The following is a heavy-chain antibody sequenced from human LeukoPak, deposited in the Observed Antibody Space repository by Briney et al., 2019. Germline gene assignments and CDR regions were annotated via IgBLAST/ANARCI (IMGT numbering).Heavy chain of an antibody. CDR1: GFTLSTYS. D-gene: IGHD6-19*01. CDR3: ARVGYSSGWYFDY. Sequence: GGSLRLSCAASGFTLSTYSMNWVRQAPGKGLEWVSSISSTSSYIYYADSVKGRFTISRDNAQKSLYLQMNSLRAEDTAVCYCARVGYSSGWYFDYWGQGTLVTVSS. CDR2: ISSTSSYI. V-gene: IGHV3-21*01. J-gene: IGHJ4*02.